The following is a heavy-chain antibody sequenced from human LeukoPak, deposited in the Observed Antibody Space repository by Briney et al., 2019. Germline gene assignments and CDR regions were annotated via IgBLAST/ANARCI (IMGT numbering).Heavy chain of an antibody. CDR3: ARGRGYNSFDY. J-gene: IGHJ4*02. CDR1: GGSISSYY. Sequence: SWTLSLTCPLSGGSISSYYWSWIRPPAGKGLEWIGRIYTSGSTNYNPSLKSRVTISVDTSKNQFSLKLSSVTAADTAVYYCARGRGYNSFDYWGQGTLVTVSS. D-gene: IGHD5-24*01. CDR2: IYTSGST. V-gene: IGHV4-4*07.